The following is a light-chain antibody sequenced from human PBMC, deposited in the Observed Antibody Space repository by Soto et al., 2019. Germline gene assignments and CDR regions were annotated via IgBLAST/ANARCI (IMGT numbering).Light chain of an antibody. CDR1: QGISSA. CDR3: QQFNSYPLT. CDR2: VAS. V-gene: IGKV1-13*02. Sequence: AIQLTQSPSSLSASVGDRVTITCRACQGISSALAWYQQKPGKAPKFLIYVASSLESGVPSRFRGSGSGTDFTLTITSLQPEDFATYYCQQFNSYPLTFGGGTKVEIK. J-gene: IGKJ4*01.